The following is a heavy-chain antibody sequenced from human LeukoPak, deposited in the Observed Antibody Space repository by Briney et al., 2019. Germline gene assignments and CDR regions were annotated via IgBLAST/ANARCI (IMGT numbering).Heavy chain of an antibody. V-gene: IGHV3-23*01. CDR3: AKDGGGNWGSFDY. CDR1: GFTLRSYA. D-gene: IGHD7-27*01. J-gene: IGHJ4*02. Sequence: PGGSLRLSCAASGFTLRSYAMSWVRQAPGKGLEWVSAIDGSGDSICYADSVKGRFTISRDNSKNTVYLQMNSLRAEDTAVYYCAKDGGGNWGSFDYWGQGTLVTVSS. CDR2: IDGSGDSI.